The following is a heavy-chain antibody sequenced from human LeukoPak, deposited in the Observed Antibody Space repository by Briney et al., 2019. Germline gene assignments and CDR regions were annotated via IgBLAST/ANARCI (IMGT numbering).Heavy chain of an antibody. J-gene: IGHJ5*02. CDR2: IYYSGST. V-gene: IGHV4-39*01. CDR3: ARGDIVVVPAAQGGYWFDP. D-gene: IGHD2-2*01. Sequence: PSETLSLTCTVSGGSVSISSYYWGWIRQPPGKGLEWIGSIYYSGSTYYNPSLKSRVTISVDTSKNQFSLKLTSVTAADTAVYYCARGDIVVVPAAQGGYWFDPWGQGTLVTVSS. CDR1: GGSVSISSYY.